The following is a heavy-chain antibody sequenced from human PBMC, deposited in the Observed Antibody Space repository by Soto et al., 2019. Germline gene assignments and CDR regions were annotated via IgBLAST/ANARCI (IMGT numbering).Heavy chain of an antibody. CDR3: ARPSGGYCSSTSCPDTYYYYGMDV. Sequence: PSETLSLTCTVSGGSISSSSYYWGWIRHPPGKGLEWIGSIYYSGSTYYNPSLKSRVTISVDTSKNQFSLKLSSVTAADTAVYYCARPSGGYCSSTSCPDTYYYYGMDVWGQGTTVTVSS. D-gene: IGHD2-2*01. J-gene: IGHJ6*02. V-gene: IGHV4-39*01. CDR1: GGSISSSSYY. CDR2: IYYSGST.